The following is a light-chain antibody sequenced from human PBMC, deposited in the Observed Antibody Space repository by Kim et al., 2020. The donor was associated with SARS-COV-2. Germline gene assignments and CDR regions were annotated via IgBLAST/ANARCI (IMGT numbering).Light chain of an antibody. CDR3: QTWGTGFRV. CDR2: VNSDGSH. V-gene: IGLV4-69*01. CDR1: SGHSSYA. J-gene: IGLJ3*02. Sequence: QPVLTQSPSASASLGASVKLTCTLNSGHSSYAIAWHQQRPEKGPRYLMRVNSDGSHSKGDGIPDRFSGSSSGAERYLTISSLQSEDEADYYCQTWGTGFRVFGGGTKLTVL.